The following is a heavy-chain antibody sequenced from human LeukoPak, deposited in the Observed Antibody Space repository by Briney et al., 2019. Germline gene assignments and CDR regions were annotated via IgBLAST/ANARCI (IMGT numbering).Heavy chain of an antibody. CDR2: IYYSGST. J-gene: IGHJ4*02. Sequence: SETLSLTCAVSGVSISSSRFYGGWIRQPPGEGLEWIAGIYYSGSTYYNRSITSRVTISVDTSTNQWALKVSSVTAADTALYYCARHQFYGSGSYYFDYWGQGTLVTVSS. CDR1: GVSISSSRFY. V-gene: IGHV4-39*01. CDR3: ARHQFYGSGSYYFDY. D-gene: IGHD3-10*01.